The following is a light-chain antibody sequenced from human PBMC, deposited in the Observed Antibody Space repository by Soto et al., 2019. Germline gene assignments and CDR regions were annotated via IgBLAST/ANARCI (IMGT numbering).Light chain of an antibody. Sequence: DIQMTQSPSSLSASVGDRVIITCRASQSIRKYLNWYQHKPGKVPTLLIYAASSLQSGVPSRFSGSGSGTDFTLTISRLEPEDFAVYYCQQYGSSPTTFGQGTKVDIK. J-gene: IGKJ1*01. V-gene: IGKV1-39*01. CDR1: QSIRKY. CDR3: QQYGSSPTT. CDR2: AAS.